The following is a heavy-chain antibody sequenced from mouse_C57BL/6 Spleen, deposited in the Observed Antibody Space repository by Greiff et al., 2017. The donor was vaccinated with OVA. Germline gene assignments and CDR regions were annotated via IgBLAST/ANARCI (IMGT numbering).Heavy chain of an antibody. Sequence: EVQLQQSGPELVKPGASVKISCKASGYSFTGYYMNWVKQSPEKSLEWIGEINPSTGGTTYNQKFKAKATLTVDKSSSTASMQLKSLTSEDSAVYYCARGYFDVWGTGTTVTVSS. V-gene: IGHV1-42*01. J-gene: IGHJ1*03. CDR1: GYSFTGYY. CDR2: INPSTGGT. CDR3: ARGYFDV.